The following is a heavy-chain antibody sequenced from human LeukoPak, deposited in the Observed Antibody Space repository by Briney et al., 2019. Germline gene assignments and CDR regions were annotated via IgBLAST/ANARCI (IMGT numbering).Heavy chain of an antibody. CDR1: GFTFRSYA. D-gene: IGHD6-19*01. V-gene: IGHV3-23*01. CDR3: AKYDGAVAGRGDNWFDP. J-gene: IGHJ5*02. CDR2: IKCSGSIT. Sequence: GGSLRLSCAASGFTFRSYAMSWVRQAPAKGLEWVPAIKCSGSITTYADFLKGRFTTSRDKSKNTLYLKTDNLRAEGTAVDYCAKYDGAVAGRGDNWFDPWGQGTLVTVSS.